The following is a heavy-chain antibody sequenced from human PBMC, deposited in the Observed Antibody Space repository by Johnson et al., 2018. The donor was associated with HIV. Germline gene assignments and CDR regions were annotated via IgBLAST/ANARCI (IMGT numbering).Heavy chain of an antibody. CDR2: IRSDGTNE. J-gene: IGHJ3*01. V-gene: IGHV3-30*02. Sequence: QVQLVESGGGVVQPGGSLRLSCAASGFTFRNYGMHWVRQAPGKGLEWVAYIRSDGTNEYFADSAKGRFTISRDNSKNTLYVQLNSLRAEDTAVYFCAKALGNILGGKAFDVWGQGTMVTVSS. CDR1: GFTFRNYG. D-gene: IGHD7-27*01. CDR3: AKALGNILGGKAFDV.